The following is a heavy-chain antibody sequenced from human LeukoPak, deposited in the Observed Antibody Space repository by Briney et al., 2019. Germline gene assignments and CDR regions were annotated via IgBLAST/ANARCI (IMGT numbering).Heavy chain of an antibody. CDR2: ITSSSSYI. CDR3: AGEGRSGQYYYYGIDV. Sequence: GGSLRLSCEASGFTFSSYSMHWVRQAPGKGLEWVSSITSSSSYIYYADSVKGRFTISRDNAKNSLYLQMNSLRGEDTAGYYCAGEGRSGQYYYYGIDVGGQRTTVHVPS. V-gene: IGHV3-21*01. J-gene: IGHJ6*01. CDR1: GFTFSSYS. D-gene: IGHD6-19*01.